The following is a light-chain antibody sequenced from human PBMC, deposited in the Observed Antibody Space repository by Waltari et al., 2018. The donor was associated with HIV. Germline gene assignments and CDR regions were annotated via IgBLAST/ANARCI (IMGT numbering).Light chain of an antibody. CDR1: DSNIGSNN. J-gene: IGLJ3*02. CDR3: ASWDDNLNSWL. Sequence: QSVVTQPPSASGTPGQRVTISCSGSDSNIGSNNVYWYQDLPGTAPNLLIYKNNQRPSGVPDRFSGSKSDTSASLAISGLRSEDEADYYCASWDDNLNSWLFVGVTKLTVL. CDR2: KNN. V-gene: IGLV1-47*01.